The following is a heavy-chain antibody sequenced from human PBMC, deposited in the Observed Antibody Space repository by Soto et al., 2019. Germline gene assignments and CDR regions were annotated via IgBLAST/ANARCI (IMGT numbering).Heavy chain of an antibody. CDR2: TYYRSKWYN. V-gene: IGHV6-1*01. Sequence: QVQLQQSGPGLVKPSQTLSLTCAISGDSVSSNSAAWNWIRQSPSRGLEWLGRTYYRSKWYNDYAVSVKSRITINPDTSKNQFSLQLNSVTPEDTAVYYCARGFAGDYYGSGSYLDYWGQGTLVTVSS. J-gene: IGHJ4*02. CDR1: GDSVSSNSAA. CDR3: ARGFAGDYYGSGSYLDY. D-gene: IGHD3-10*01.